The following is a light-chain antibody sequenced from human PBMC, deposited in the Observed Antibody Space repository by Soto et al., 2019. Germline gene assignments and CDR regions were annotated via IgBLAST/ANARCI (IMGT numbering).Light chain of an antibody. J-gene: IGKJ1*01. CDR1: QSISTL. CDR2: DAS. CDR3: QQYNSYSLWT. V-gene: IGKV1-5*01. Sequence: AYVGDRVTIPCRASQSISTLLAWYQQKPGKAPELLISDASSLESGVPSRFSGSGSGAEFTLTISSLQPDDFATYYCQQYNSYSLWTFGQGTKVDIK.